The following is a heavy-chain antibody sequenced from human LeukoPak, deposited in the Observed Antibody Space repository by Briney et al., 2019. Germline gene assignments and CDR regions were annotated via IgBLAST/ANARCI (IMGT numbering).Heavy chain of an antibody. CDR2: IYYSGST. D-gene: IGHD3-22*01. CDR1: GGSISSTSYY. CDR3: ASYSSGFPNY. J-gene: IGHJ4*02. Sequence: SETLSLTYAVSGGSISSTSYYWGWIRQPPGKGLEWIGSIYYSGSTYYSPSLKSRVTISVDTSNNQCSLKLSSVTAADTAVYYCASYSSGFPNYWGQGTLVTVSS. V-gene: IGHV4-39*01.